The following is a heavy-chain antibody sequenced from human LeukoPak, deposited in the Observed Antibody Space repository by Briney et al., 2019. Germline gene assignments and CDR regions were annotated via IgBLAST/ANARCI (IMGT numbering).Heavy chain of an antibody. Sequence: PSETLSLTCTVSGGSISSYYWSWIRHPPGKGLEWIGYIYYSGSTNYNPSLKSRVTISVDTSKNQFSLKLSSVTAADTAVYYCARGDYGGSNFDYWGQGTLVTVSS. CDR3: ARGDYGGSNFDY. V-gene: IGHV4-59*01. CDR1: GGSISSYY. J-gene: IGHJ4*02. D-gene: IGHD4-23*01. CDR2: IYYSGST.